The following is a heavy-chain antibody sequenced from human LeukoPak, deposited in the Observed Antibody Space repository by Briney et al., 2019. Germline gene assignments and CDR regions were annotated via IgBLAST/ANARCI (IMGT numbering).Heavy chain of an antibody. CDR2: IYYSGST. CDR1: GGSISSSSYY. J-gene: IGHJ5*02. CDR3: ARREVVAVNNWFDP. V-gene: IGHV4-39*01. Sequence: SETLPLTCTVSGGSISSSSYYWGWIRQPPGKGLXXXXSIYYSGSTYYNPSLKSRVTISVDTSKNQFSLKLSSVTAADTAVYYCARREVVAVNNWFDPWGQGTLVTVSS. D-gene: IGHD2-15*01.